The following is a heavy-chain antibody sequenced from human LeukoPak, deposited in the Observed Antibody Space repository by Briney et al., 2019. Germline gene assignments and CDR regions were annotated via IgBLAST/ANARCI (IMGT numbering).Heavy chain of an antibody. CDR1: GYTFIGYY. Sequence: ASVKLSCNASGYTFIGYYIHWVRQPPGQGLELMGWINPRTGGTDYAQKFQGRVSMTRDTSINTAYMELRSIKSDDTAVYSSARGGPDGSAHRSFPYWGQGILVTVSS. D-gene: IGHD5-24*01. V-gene: IGHV1-2*02. J-gene: IGHJ4*02. CDR2: INPRTGGT. CDR3: ARGGPDGSAHRSFPY.